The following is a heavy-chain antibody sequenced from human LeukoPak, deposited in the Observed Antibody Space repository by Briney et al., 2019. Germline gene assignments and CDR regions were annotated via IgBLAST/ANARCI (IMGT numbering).Heavy chain of an antibody. V-gene: IGHV3-43*02. Sequence: GGSLRLSCAASGFTFDDYAMHWVRQAPGKGLEWVSLISGDGGSTYYADSVKGRFTISRDNSKNSLYLQMNSLRTEDTALYYCAKVTHNYDSSGEYYFDYWGQGTLVTVSS. CDR1: GFTFDDYA. CDR2: ISGDGGST. J-gene: IGHJ4*02. D-gene: IGHD3-22*01. CDR3: AKVTHNYDSSGEYYFDY.